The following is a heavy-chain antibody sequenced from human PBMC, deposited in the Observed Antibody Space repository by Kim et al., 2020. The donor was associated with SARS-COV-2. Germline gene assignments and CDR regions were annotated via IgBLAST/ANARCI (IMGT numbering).Heavy chain of an antibody. CDR2: INHDGSRK. J-gene: IGHJ4*02. V-gene: IGHV3-7*03. CDR3: ARDDTAGNIDY. D-gene: IGHD3-10*01. CDR1: GFTFDFYY. Sequence: GGSLRLSCAASGFTFDFYYMCWARQAPGQGLEWVANINHDGSRKAYVDYVKGRFTISRDNTKNSLCLQMNSLRVEGTAVYVCARDDTAGNIDYWGQGNLVTVSS.